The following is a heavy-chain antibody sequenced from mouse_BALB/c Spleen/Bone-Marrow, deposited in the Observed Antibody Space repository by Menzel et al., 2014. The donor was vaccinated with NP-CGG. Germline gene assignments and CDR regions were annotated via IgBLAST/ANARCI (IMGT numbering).Heavy chain of an antibody. Sequence: QVHVKQSGAELAKPGASVKMSCKASGYTFTSYWMHWVKQRPRQGLEWIGYINPSTGYTEYNQKFKDKATLTADKSSSTAYMQLSSLTSEDSAVYYCARHYRYYFDYWGQGTTLTVSS. CDR1: GYTFTSYW. J-gene: IGHJ2*01. CDR3: ARHYRYYFDY. D-gene: IGHD2-14*01. V-gene: IGHV1-7*01. CDR2: INPSTGYT.